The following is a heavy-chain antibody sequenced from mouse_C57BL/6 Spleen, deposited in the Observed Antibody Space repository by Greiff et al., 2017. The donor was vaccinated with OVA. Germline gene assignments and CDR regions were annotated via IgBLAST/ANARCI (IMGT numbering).Heavy chain of an antibody. CDR2: INPSSGYT. Sequence: QVQLQQSGAELAKPGASVKLSRKASGYTFTSYWMHWVKQRPGQGLEWIGYINPSSGYTKYNQKFKDKATLTADKSSSTAYMQLSSLTYEDSAVYYCARVYYGSSPDWYFDVWGTGTTVTVSS. V-gene: IGHV1-7*01. D-gene: IGHD1-1*01. CDR3: ARVYYGSSPDWYFDV. J-gene: IGHJ1*03. CDR1: GYTFTSYW.